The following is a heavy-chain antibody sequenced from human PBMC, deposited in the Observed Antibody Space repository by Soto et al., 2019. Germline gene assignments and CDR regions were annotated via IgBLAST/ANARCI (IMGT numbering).Heavy chain of an antibody. J-gene: IGHJ4*02. D-gene: IGHD2-21*01. V-gene: IGHV4-59*11. CDR3: TRGGDAYKDGH. Sequence: PSETLSLTCTVSGGSISSHYWSWIRQPPGKGLEWIGYIYYSGSSNYNPSLKSRVTISVDTSKNQFSLKLSSVTAADTAVYYCTRGGDAYKDGHWGQGTLVTVSS. CDR1: GGSISSHY. CDR2: IYYSGSS.